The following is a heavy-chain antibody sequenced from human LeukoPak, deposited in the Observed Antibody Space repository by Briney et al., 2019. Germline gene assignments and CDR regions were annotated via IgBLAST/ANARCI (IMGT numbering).Heavy chain of an antibody. V-gene: IGHV4-39*01. CDR1: AGSISGSSYY. J-gene: IGHJ4*02. D-gene: IGHD1-26*01. CDR2: IYYSGST. Sequence: PSETLSLTCTVSAGSISGSSYYWGWIRQPPGKGLEWIGSIYYSGSTYYNPSLKSRVTISVDTSKNQFSLKLSSVTAADTAVYYCARIVGASDYWGQGTLVTVSS. CDR3: ARIVGASDY.